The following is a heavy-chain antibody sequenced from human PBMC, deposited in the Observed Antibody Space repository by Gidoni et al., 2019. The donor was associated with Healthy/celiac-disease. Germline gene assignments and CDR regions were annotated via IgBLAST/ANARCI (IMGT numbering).Heavy chain of an antibody. CDR1: GFTFSSYA. CDR3: VLGSGYEAGDWGLYFDY. D-gene: IGHD5-12*01. CDR2: ISSNGGST. V-gene: IGHV3-64D*06. Sequence: EMQLVESGGGLVQPGGSLRLSCSASGFTFSSYAMHWVRQAPGKGLEYVSAISSNGGSTYYADSVKGRFTISRDNSKNTLYLQMSSLRAEDTAVYYCVLGSGYEAGDWGLYFDYWGQGTLVTVSS. J-gene: IGHJ4*02.